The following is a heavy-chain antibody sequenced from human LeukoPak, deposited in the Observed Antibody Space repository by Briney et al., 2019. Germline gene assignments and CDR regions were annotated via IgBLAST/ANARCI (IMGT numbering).Heavy chain of an antibody. D-gene: IGHD3-3*01. CDR3: ARRDPFDYDFWSGLRERYYFDY. V-gene: IGHV4-31*03. Sequence: SETLSLTCTVSGGSISSGGYYWSWIRQHPGKGLEWIGYIYYSGSTYYNPSLKSRVTISVDTSKNQFSLKLSSVTAADTAVYYCARRDPFDYDFWSGLRERYYFDYWGQGTLVTVSS. CDR2: IYYSGST. J-gene: IGHJ4*02. CDR1: GGSISSGGYY.